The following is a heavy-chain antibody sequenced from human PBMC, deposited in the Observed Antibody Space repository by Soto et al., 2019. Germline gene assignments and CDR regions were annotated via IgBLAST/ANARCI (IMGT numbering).Heavy chain of an antibody. CDR2: IHYSGNT. J-gene: IGHJ4*02. Sequence: PSETLSLTCSVSGGSISSSSTSYYWAWIRQPPGRGLEWIGSIHYSGNTYYNPSLNSRVAISVHTSRNQFSLKMRSVTAADTAIFYCASTRYDIVSNLDYWGQGALVTVSS. CDR1: GGSISSSSTSYY. D-gene: IGHD3-9*01. V-gene: IGHV4-39*01. CDR3: ASTRYDIVSNLDY.